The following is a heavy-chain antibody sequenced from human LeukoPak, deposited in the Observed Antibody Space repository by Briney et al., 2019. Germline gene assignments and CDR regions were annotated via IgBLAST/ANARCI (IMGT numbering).Heavy chain of an antibody. D-gene: IGHD6-13*01. J-gene: IGHJ4*02. CDR3: ANGGYTSSWYVVDY. CDR2: ISYDGSNK. Sequence: GGSLRLSCAASGFTFSSYGMHWVRQAPGKGLEWVAVISYDGSNKYYADSVKGRFTISRDNSKNTLYLQMSSLRPEDTAVYYCANGGYTSSWYVVDYWGQGTLVTVPS. V-gene: IGHV3-30*18. CDR1: GFTFSSYG.